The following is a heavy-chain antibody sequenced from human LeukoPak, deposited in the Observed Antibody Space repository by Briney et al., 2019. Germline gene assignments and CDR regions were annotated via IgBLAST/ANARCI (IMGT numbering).Heavy chain of an antibody. J-gene: IGHJ4*02. CDR1: GFTFSSSW. Sequence: PGGSLRLSCAASGFTFSSSWMQWVRQAPGQGLVWVSRINSDESVTTYTNSVKGRFTISRGNAKNTLYLQMNSLRAEDTAMYYCVRSRFTTSSFDYWGQGTLVTVSS. D-gene: IGHD2-2*01. CDR2: INSDESVT. CDR3: VRSRFTTSSFDY. V-gene: IGHV3-74*03.